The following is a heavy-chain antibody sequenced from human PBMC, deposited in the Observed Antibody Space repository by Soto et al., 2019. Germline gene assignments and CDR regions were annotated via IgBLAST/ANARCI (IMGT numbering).Heavy chain of an antibody. Sequence: HPGGSLSLSCAASGFTFSSYAMSWVRQAPGKGLEWVSAISGSGGSTYYADSVKGRFTISRDNSKNTLYLQMNSLRAEDTAVYYCAKTPSAVVVPAANYFYWGQGTLVTVSS. CDR3: AKTPSAVVVPAANYFY. CDR2: ISGSGGST. J-gene: IGHJ4*02. CDR1: GFTFSSYA. V-gene: IGHV3-23*01. D-gene: IGHD2-2*01.